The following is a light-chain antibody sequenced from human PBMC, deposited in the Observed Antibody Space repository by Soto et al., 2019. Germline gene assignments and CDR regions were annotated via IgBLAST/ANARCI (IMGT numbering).Light chain of an antibody. J-gene: IGKJ1*01. CDR3: QQYNSHSSWT. CDR1: QKISTW. Sequence: DIQMTQSPSALSASVGDRVIITCRASQKISTWLAWYQQKPGKAPKLLIYKASTLEDGVPSRFSGSGSGTEFTLTISGLQPDDVATYYCQQYNSHSSWTFGQGTKVDMK. CDR2: KAS. V-gene: IGKV1-5*03.